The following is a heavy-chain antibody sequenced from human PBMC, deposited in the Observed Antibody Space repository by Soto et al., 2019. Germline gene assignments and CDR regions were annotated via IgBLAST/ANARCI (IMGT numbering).Heavy chain of an antibody. J-gene: IGHJ4*02. D-gene: IGHD3-10*01. Sequence: GGSLRLSCAASGFTFSSYAMSWVRQAPGKGLEWVSAISGSGGSTYYADSVKGRFTISRDNSKNTLYLQMYSLRAEDTAVYYCANGPPVTMVRGVIPSLNDYWDQGTLVTVSS. CDR1: GFTFSSYA. CDR3: ANGPPVTMVRGVIPSLNDY. CDR2: ISGSGGST. V-gene: IGHV3-23*01.